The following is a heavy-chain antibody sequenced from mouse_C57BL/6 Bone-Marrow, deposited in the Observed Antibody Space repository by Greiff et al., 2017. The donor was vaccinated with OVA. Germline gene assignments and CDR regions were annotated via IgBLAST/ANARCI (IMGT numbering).Heavy chain of an antibody. V-gene: IGHV14-4*01. CDR1: GFNIKDDY. Sequence: EVQLQQSGAELVRPGASVKLSCTASGFNIKDDYMHWVKQRPEQGLEWIGWIDPENGDTEYASKFQGKATIKADTSSNTAYLQLSSLTSEDTAVYYCTTEGYFDYWGQGTTLTVSS. CDR3: TTEGYFDY. J-gene: IGHJ2*01. CDR2: IDPENGDT.